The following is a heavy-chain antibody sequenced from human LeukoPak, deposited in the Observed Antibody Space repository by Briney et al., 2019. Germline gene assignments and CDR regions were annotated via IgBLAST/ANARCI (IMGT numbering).Heavy chain of an antibody. J-gene: IGHJ4*02. V-gene: IGHV4-34*01. D-gene: IGHD1-26*01. CDR1: GGSFSGYY. CDR2: INHSGST. Sequence: SETLSLTCAVYGGSFSGYYWSWIRQPPGKGLEWIGEINHSGSTNYNPSLKSRVTLSVDASKNRFSLQLSSVTAAATAVYYCARNRGSYASDYWGQGTLVTVSS. CDR3: ARNRGSYASDY.